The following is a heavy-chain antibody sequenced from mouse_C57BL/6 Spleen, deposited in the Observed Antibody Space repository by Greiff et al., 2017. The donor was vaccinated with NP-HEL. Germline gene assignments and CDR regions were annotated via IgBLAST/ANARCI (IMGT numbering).Heavy chain of an antibody. V-gene: IGHV1-64*01. D-gene: IGHD1-1*01. CDR2: IHPNSGST. CDR1: GYTFTSYW. J-gene: IGHJ4*01. Sequence: VKLQQPGAELVKPGASVKLSCKASGYTFTSYWMHWVKQRPGQGLEWIGMIHPNSGSTNYNEKFKSKATLTVDKSSSTAYMQLSSLTSEDSAVYYCAYYGSTSYAMDYWGQGTSVTVSS. CDR3: AYYGSTSYAMDY.